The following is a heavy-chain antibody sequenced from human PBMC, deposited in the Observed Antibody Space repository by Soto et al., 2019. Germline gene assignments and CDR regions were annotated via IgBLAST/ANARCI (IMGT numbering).Heavy chain of an antibody. Sequence: QVQLQGSGPRLVKPSQTLSLTCTVSGASVSSGDYGWGWVRQPPEKGLEWIGNIYYSGSTFYSPALRSRISMSLDSSSDQFSLNLNSVTAADTAVYYCVRWVPRPGSRLSRYFDYWGQGTLVTVSS. J-gene: IGHJ4*02. CDR3: VRWVPRPGSRLSRYFDY. V-gene: IGHV4-30-4*01. CDR1: GASVSSGDYG. D-gene: IGHD3-9*01. CDR2: IYYSGST.